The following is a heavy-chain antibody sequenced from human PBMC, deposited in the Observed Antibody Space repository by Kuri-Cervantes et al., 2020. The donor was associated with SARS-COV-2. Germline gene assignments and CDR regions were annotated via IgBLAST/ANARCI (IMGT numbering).Heavy chain of an antibody. V-gene: IGHV4-59*11. CDR3: ARDRSRAFDI. CDR1: GGSISGHY. CDR2: VYYSGTI. J-gene: IGHJ3*02. Sequence: GSLRLSCTVSGGSISGHYWSWIRQPPGKGLEWIGYVYYSGTISYNPSLKSRVTISVDTSKNQFSLKLSSVTAADTAVYYCARDRSRAFDIWGQGTMVTVSS.